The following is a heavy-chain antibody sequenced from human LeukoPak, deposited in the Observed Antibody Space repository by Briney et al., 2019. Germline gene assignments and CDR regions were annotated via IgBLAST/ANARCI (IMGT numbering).Heavy chain of an antibody. CDR2: LSSSSYI. V-gene: IGHV3-21*06. D-gene: IGHD6-19*01. Sequence: GGSLRLSCAASGFTFSSYNMNWVRQAPGKGLEWVSSLSSSSYIYYADSVKGRFTISRDNAKNSLFLQMDSLRAEDTAVYYCAREVAVANFDYWGQGTLVTVSS. CDR1: GFTFSSYN. CDR3: AREVAVANFDY. J-gene: IGHJ4*02.